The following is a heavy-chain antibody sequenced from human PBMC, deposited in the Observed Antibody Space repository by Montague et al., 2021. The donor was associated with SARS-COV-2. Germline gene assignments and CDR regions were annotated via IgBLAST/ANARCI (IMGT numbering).Heavy chain of an antibody. CDR3: ASALGYCSSTSCYSVYGMDV. Sequence: SETLSLTCTVSGGSISSSSYYWGWIRQPPGKRLEWIGSIYYSGXTXYXXXXKXRVTISVDTSKNQFSLKLSSVTAADTAVYYCASALGYCSSTSCYSVYGMDVWGQGTTVTVSS. CDR1: GGSISSSSYY. V-gene: IGHV4-39*01. D-gene: IGHD2-2*01. CDR2: IYYSGXT. J-gene: IGHJ6*02.